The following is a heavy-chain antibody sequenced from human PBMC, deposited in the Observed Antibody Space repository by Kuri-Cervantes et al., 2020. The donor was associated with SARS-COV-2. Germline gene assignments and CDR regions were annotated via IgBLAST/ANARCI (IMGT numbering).Heavy chain of an antibody. D-gene: IGHD3-3*01. V-gene: IGHV1-2*02. J-gene: IGHJ4*02. CDR3: ARTRADFGVVITYYFDY. CDR2: INPNSGGA. CDR1: GYTFTGYY. Sequence: ASVKVSCKASGYTFTGYYMHWVRQAPGQGLEWMGWINPNSGGANYAQKFQGRVTMTRDTSISTAYMELSRLRSDDTAVYYCARTRADFGVVITYYFDYWGQGTLVTVSS.